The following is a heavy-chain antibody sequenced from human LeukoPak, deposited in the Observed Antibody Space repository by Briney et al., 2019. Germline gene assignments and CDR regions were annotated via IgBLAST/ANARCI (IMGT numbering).Heavy chain of an antibody. J-gene: IGHJ4*02. Sequence: GGSLRLPCAASGFTFTSYSMNWVRQAPGKGLEWVSTISGGGGSTYYADSVKGRFTISRDNSKNTLHLQVNSLRAEDTAVYYCAKGGKWDVTPFDYWGQGTLVTVSS. D-gene: IGHD1-26*01. CDR3: AKGGKWDVTPFDY. CDR2: ISGGGGST. CDR1: GFTFTSYS. V-gene: IGHV3-23*01.